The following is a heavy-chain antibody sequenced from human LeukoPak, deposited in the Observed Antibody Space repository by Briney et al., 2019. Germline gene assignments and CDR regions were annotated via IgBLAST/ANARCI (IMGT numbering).Heavy chain of an antibody. V-gene: IGHV1-46*01. CDR1: GYTFTSYY. CDR3: ARDYLKVVVAGTAPSAGHMGY. J-gene: IGHJ4*02. CDR2: INPSGGTT. D-gene: IGHD2-15*01. Sequence: ASVKVSCKASGYTFTSYYMHWVRQAPGQGLEWMGIINPSGGTTSYAQKFQGRVTMTRDTSTSTVYMELSSLRSEDMAVYYCARDYLKVVVAGTAPSAGHMGYWGQGTLVTVSA.